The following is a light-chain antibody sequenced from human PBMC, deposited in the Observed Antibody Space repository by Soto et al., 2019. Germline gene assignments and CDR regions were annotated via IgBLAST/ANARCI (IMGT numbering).Light chain of an antibody. CDR2: GAS. J-gene: IGKJ1*01. CDR1: LAISNY. V-gene: IGKV1-27*01. CDR3: QRYNTVPWT. Sequence: DLQMTQSPSSLSAFVGDRVTITCRASLAISNYLAWYQQRPGKVPKLLIYGASTLQSGVPSRFAGSGSGTEFSLTITSLQPEDVATYYCQRYNTVPWTFGQGNKVEIK.